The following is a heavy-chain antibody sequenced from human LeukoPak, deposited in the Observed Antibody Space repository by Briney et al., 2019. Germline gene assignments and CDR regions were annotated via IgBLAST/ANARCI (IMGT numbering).Heavy chain of an antibody. CDR1: GDSISSHY. CDR3: ARGVRTVTTSHIDY. J-gene: IGHJ4*02. D-gene: IGHD4-17*01. V-gene: IGHV4-59*11. CDR2: IYYSGST. Sequence: PSETLSLTCTVSGDSISSHYWSWIRQPPGKGLEWIGYIYYSGSTNYNPSLKSRVTISVDTSKNQFSLKLSSVTAADTAVYYCARGVRTVTTSHIDYWGQGTLVTVSS.